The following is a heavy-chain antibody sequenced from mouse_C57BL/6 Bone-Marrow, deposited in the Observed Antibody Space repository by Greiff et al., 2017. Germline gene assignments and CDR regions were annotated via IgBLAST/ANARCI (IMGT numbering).Heavy chain of an antibody. CDR2: IDPSDSYN. CDR1: GYTFTSYW. Sequence: QVQLQQPGAELVMPGASVKLSCKASGYTFTSYWLHWVNQRPGQGLEWIGEIDPSDSYNNNNEKFKGKATLTVDKSSSTAYMQLSSLTSEDSAVYYCARPEQLRAYYVNYWYQGTTLTVSS. D-gene: IGHD3-2*02. CDR3: ARPEQLRAYYVNY. J-gene: IGHJ2*01. V-gene: IGHV1-69*01.